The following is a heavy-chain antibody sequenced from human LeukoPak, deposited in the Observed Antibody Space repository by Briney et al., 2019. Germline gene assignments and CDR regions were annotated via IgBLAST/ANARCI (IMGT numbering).Heavy chain of an antibody. Sequence: GGSLRLSCAASGFTFTDFYMSWIRQAPGKGLEWVSYITNSGTTIYYADSVKGRFPISRYNAKNSLYLQMTSLRAEDTAVYYCARDGHYDILTGYFQDWGQGTLVTVSS. CDR2: ITNSGTTI. CDR3: ARDGHYDILTGYFQD. J-gene: IGHJ1*01. V-gene: IGHV3-11*01. CDR1: GFTFTDFY. D-gene: IGHD3-9*01.